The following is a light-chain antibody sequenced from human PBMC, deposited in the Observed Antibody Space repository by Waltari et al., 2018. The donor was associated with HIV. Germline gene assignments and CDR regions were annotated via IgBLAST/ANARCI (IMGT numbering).Light chain of an antibody. J-gene: IGLJ2*01. V-gene: IGLV2-23*02. CDR1: SSAVGSYNL. CDR3: CSYAGSVV. CDR2: EVS. Sequence: QSALTQPASVSGSPGQSITISCTGTSSAVGSYNLVSWYQQHPGKAPKLMIYEVSKRPSGVSNRFSGSKSCNTASLTISGLQAEDEADYYCCSYAGSVVFGGGTKLTVL.